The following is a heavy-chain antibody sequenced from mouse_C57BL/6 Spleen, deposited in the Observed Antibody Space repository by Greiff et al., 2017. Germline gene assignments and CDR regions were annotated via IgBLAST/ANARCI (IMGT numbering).Heavy chain of an antibody. CDR3: ARSGYYYGTPYWYFDG. V-gene: IGHV1-53*01. Sequence: VQLQQPGTELVKPGASVKLSCKASGYTFTSYWMHWVKQRPGQGLEWIGNINPSNGGTNYNEKFKSKATLTVDKSSSTAYMQLSSLTSEDSAVYYCARSGYYYGTPYWYFDGWGTGTTVTVSS. D-gene: IGHD1-1*01. CDR1: GYTFTSYW. J-gene: IGHJ1*03. CDR2: INPSNGGT.